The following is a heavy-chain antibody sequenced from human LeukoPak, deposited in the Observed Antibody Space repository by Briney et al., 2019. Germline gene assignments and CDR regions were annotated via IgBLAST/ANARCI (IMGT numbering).Heavy chain of an antibody. CDR1: GGSISSSSYY. CDR3: TRHSSSSFNFDY. J-gene: IGHJ4*02. CDR2: ISYSGST. V-gene: IGHV4-39*01. Sequence: PSETLSLTCTVSGGSISSSSYYWGWIRQPPGKGLEWIGSISYSGSTYYNPSLKSRVTISVDTSKNQFSLKLSSVTAADTAVYYCTRHSSSSFNFDYWGQGTLVTVSS. D-gene: IGHD6-13*01.